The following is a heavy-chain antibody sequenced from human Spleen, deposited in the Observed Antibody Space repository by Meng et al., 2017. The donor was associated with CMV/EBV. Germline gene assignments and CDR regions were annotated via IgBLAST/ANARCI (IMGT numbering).Heavy chain of an antibody. J-gene: IGHJ4*02. CDR1: GFTFSSYG. D-gene: IGHD3-3*01. CDR2: IRYDGSNK. Sequence: GGSLRLSCAASGFTFSSYGMHWVRQAPGKGLEWVAFIRYDGSNKYYADSVKGRFTISRDNSKNTLYLQMNSLRAEDTAVYYCAKPLYDFWSGYYTAPFDYWGQGTLVTVSS. V-gene: IGHV3-30*02. CDR3: AKPLYDFWSGYYTAPFDY.